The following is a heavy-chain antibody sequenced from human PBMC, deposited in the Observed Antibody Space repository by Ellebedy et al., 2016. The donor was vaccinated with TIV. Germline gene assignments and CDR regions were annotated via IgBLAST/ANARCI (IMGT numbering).Heavy chain of an antibody. D-gene: IGHD5-24*01. J-gene: IGHJ3*01. Sequence: ASVKVSCKASGVTFRDYAFSWVRQAPGQGLEWVGTIIPIFGRADYAQNFQGRVTITADESTSTAYMELSSLRSEDTAVYYCATVGSPGYISFRDSFDVWGQGTMVTVSS. CDR2: IIPIFGRA. CDR1: GVTFRDYA. V-gene: IGHV1-69*13. CDR3: ATVGSPGYISFRDSFDV.